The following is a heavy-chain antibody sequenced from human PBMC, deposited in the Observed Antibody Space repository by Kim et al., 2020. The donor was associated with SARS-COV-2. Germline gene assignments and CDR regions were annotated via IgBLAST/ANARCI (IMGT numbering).Heavy chain of an antibody. J-gene: IGHJ4*01. V-gene: IGHV3-9*01. CDR2: ISWNSGSI. CDR1: GFTFDDYA. D-gene: IGHD6-19*01. CDR3: AKGYSSGWYDYFDY. Sequence: GGSLRLSCAASGFTFDDYAMHWVRQAPGKGLEWVSGISWNSGSIGYADSVKGRFTISRDNAKNSLYLQMNSLRAEDTALYYCAKGYSSGWYDYFDYWG.